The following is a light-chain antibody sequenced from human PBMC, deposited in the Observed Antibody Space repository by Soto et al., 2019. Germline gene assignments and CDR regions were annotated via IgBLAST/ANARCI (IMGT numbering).Light chain of an antibody. CDR2: AAS. CDR1: QSISSY. V-gene: IGKV1-39*01. J-gene: IGKJ1*01. CDR3: QQSYSTPRGVWT. Sequence: DIQMTQSPSSLSASVGDRVTITCRASQSISSYLNWYQQKPGKAPKLLIYAASSLQSGVPSRFSGSGSGTDFTLTISSLQPEDFATYYCQQSYSTPRGVWTFGQGTKVEIK.